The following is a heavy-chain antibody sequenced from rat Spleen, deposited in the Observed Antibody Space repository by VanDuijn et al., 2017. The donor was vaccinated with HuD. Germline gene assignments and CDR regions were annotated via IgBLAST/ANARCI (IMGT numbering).Heavy chain of an antibody. V-gene: IGHV5-7*01. CDR2: ISYDGSST. CDR3: ARHASSQSFDY. J-gene: IGHJ2*01. Sequence: EVQLVESGGGLVQPGRSLKLSCAASGFTFSDYNMAWVRQAPTKGLEWVATISYDGSSTSYRDPVKGRFTISRDNAKSTLYLQMDSLRSEDTATYYCARHASSQSFDYWGQGVMVTVSS. CDR1: GFTFSDYN.